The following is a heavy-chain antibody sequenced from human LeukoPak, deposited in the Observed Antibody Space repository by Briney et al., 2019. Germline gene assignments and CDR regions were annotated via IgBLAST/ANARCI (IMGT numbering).Heavy chain of an antibody. V-gene: IGHV3-43*02. Sequence: GGSLRLSCVASGLNFDDSAMHWVRQAPGKGLEWVSLISADGGSTFSVDSVKGRFSISRDNSKNSLDLQMNSLRSEDTAMYYCAKESGKFDYWGQGTLVAVSS. J-gene: IGHJ4*02. CDR2: ISADGGST. CDR3: AKESGKFDY. CDR1: GLNFDDSA.